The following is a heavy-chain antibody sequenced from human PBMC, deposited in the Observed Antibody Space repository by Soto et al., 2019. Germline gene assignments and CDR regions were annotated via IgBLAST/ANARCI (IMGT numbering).Heavy chain of an antibody. D-gene: IGHD3-3*01. V-gene: IGHV4-59*01. CDR1: GGTISSYY. CDR2: IYYSGST. CDR3: ARVENYDFWSGYSAGRNWFDP. J-gene: IGHJ5*02. Sequence: SETLSLTCTVSGGTISSYYWSWIRQPPGKRLEWIGYIYYSGSTNYNPSLKSRVTISVDTSKNQFSLKLSSVTAADTAVYYCARVENYDFWSGYSAGRNWFDPWGQGTLVTVSS.